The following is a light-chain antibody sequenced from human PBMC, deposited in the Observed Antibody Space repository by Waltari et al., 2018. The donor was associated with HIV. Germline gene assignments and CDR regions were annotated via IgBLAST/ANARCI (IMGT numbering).Light chain of an antibody. CDR2: AAS. CDR3: QQYNDWPQT. Sequence: EIVMTQSPATLSVSPGESVTLSCSASHSVTNNLVWFQQGVTSTLAWYEQKPGQAPRRRIYAASTRVTCIPARFSGSGAGTEVSRTISSLLSEDFAGYYWQQYNDWPQTFGQGTKVEIE. V-gene: IGKV3D-15*01. J-gene: IGKJ1*01. CDR1: HSVTNN.